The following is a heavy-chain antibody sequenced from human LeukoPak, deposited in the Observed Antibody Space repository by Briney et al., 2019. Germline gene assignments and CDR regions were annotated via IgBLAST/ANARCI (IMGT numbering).Heavy chain of an antibody. J-gene: IGHJ4*02. CDR1: GFTFSSYG. Sequence: PGRSLRLSCAASGFTFSSYGMHWVRQAPGKGLEWVAVIWYDGSNKYYADSVKGRFTISRDNSKNTLYLQMNSLRAEDTAVYYCARDSVSLLGFDYWGQGTLVTVSS. CDR3: ARDSVSLLGFDY. V-gene: IGHV3-33*08. CDR2: IWYDGSNK. D-gene: IGHD2-8*02.